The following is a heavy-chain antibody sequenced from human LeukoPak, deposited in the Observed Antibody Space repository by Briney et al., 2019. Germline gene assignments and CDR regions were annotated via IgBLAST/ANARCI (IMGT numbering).Heavy chain of an antibody. CDR2: IYHSGST. D-gene: IGHD3-10*01. V-gene: IGHV4-34*01. CDR3: ARVRYYGSGSYSTVNWIDP. Sequence: SETLSLTCAVYGGSFSGYYWSWIRQPPGKGLEWIGEIYHSGSTNYNPCLKSRVTISVDTSKNQYSPKLSTVTAANPAVYYCARVRYYGSGSYSTVNWIDPWGQGTLVTVSS. CDR1: GGSFSGYY. J-gene: IGHJ5*02.